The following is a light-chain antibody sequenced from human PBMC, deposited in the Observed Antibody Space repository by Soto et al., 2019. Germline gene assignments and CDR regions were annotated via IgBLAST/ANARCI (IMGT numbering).Light chain of an antibody. CDR2: GAS. J-gene: IGKJ1*01. Sequence: VAVTRSPGTPSLTPGKGATLSCRATQRVSSGYLAWYQQKPGKAPRLLMSGASSRATGVPDRFSGSGSGTDFTLTISRLQPEDFATYYCQQFVSSPWTFGQGTKVDI. V-gene: IGKV3-20*01. CDR1: QRVSSGY. CDR3: QQFVSSPWT.